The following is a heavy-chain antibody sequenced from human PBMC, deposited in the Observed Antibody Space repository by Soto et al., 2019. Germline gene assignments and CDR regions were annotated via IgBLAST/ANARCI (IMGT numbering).Heavy chain of an antibody. D-gene: IGHD6-19*01. J-gene: IGHJ5*02. V-gene: IGHV1-8*01. CDR2: MNPNSGNT. CDR1: GYTFTSYD. Sequence: GASVKVSCKASGYTFTSYDINWVRQATGQGLEWMGWMNPNSGNTGYAQKFQGRVTMTRNTSISTAYMELSSLRSEDTAVYYCARGQISGWYDFPWFDPWGQGTLVTVSS. CDR3: ARGQISGWYDFPWFDP.